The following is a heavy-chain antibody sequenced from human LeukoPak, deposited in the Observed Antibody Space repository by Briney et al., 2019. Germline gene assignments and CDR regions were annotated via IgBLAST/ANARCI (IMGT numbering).Heavy chain of an antibody. Sequence: PGGSLRLSCAASGFVFSTYWMTWVRQAPGKGREWVANINLDGTEEHYVDSSLKGRFTISRDNAKNSLYLQMTSLRVEDTAVYYCASGRHDFLHWGQGTLVTVSS. J-gene: IGHJ4*02. CDR1: GFVFSTYW. CDR2: INLDGTEE. CDR3: ASGRHDFLH. D-gene: IGHD3-3*01. V-gene: IGHV3-7*01.